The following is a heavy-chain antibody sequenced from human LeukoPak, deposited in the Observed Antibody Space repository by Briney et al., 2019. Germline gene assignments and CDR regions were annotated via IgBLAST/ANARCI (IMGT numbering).Heavy chain of an antibody. CDR2: INYSGST. J-gene: IGHJ6*03. CDR1: GGSFGGYY. Sequence: SETLSLTCAVYGGSFGGYYWSWIRQPPGKGLEWIGEINYSGSTNYNPSLKSRVTISVDTSKNQFSLKLSSVTAADTAVYYCARGVGSSWYYYYYMDVWGKGTTVTVSS. V-gene: IGHV4-34*01. D-gene: IGHD6-13*01. CDR3: ARGVGSSWYYYYYMDV.